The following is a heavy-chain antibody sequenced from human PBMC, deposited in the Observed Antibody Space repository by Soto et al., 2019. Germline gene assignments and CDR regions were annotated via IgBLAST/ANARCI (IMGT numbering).Heavy chain of an antibody. D-gene: IGHD1-26*01. CDR1: GGSISSGGYY. CDR2: IYYSGST. J-gene: IGHJ3*02. V-gene: IGHV4-31*03. CDR3: ARTHLAGNAFDI. Sequence: SETLSLTCTVSGGSISSGGYYWSWIRQHPGKGLEWIGYIYYSGSTYYNPSLKSRVTISVDTSKNQFSLKLSSVTAADTAVYYCARTHLAGNAFDIWGQGTMVTVSS.